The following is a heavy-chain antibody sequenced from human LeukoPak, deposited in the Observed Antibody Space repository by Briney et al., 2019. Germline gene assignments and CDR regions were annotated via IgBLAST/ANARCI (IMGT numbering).Heavy chain of an antibody. D-gene: IGHD3-10*01. J-gene: IGHJ4*02. CDR1: GGSIGSSSYY. Sequence: PSETLSLTCTVSGGSIGSSSYYWGWIRQPPGKGLAWIGSIYYSGSTYYNPSLKSRVTISVDTSKNQFSLKLSSVTAADTALYYCAKHYMGSSYNHGLDCWGQGTLVTVSS. CDR3: AKHYMGSSYNHGLDC. V-gene: IGHV4-39*01. CDR2: IYYSGST.